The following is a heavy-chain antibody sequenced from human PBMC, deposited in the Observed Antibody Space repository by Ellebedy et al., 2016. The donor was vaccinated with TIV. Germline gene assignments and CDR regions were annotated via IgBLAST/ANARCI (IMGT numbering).Heavy chain of an antibody. J-gene: IGHJ5*02. Sequence: MPSETLSLTCNVPGGSISSGDYYWSWIRQPPGKGLEWIGYIYYSGSTYYNPTLKSRVTISVDTSKNQFSLKLSSVTAADTAVYYCARGLWDAHWAATSGGVWFDPWGQGTLVTVSS. V-gene: IGHV4-30-4*01. CDR3: ARGLWDAHWAATSGGVWFDP. D-gene: IGHD2-15*01. CDR1: GGSISSGDYY. CDR2: IYYSGST.